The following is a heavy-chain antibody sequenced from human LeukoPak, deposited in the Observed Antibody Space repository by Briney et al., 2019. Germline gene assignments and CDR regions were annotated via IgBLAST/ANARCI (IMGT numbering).Heavy chain of an antibody. V-gene: IGHV4-34*01. CDR1: GGSFSGYY. CDR3: ARGTSGGGNDI. CDR2: INHSGST. D-gene: IGHD2-15*01. Sequence: SETLSLTCAVHGGSFSGYYWSWIRQPPGKGLEWIGEINHSGSTNYNPSLKSRVTISVDTSKNQFSLKLSSVTAADTAVYYCARGTSGGGNDIWGQGTMVTVSS. J-gene: IGHJ3*02.